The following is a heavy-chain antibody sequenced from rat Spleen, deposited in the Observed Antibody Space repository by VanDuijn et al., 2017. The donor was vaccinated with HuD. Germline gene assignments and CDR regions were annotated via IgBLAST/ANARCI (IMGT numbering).Heavy chain of an antibody. CDR3: TRHDYYFDY. CDR1: GFSLTSYN. CDR2: MWYDGDK. D-gene: IGHD1-7*01. Sequence: QVQLKESGPGLVQPSQTLSLTCTVAGFSLTSYNVHWVRQPPGKGPEWMGKMWYDGDKVYNSALKSRLSISRDTSKNLVFLKMISLQPEDTGTYYCTRHDYYFDYWGQGVMVTVSS. J-gene: IGHJ2*01. V-gene: IGHV2-63*01.